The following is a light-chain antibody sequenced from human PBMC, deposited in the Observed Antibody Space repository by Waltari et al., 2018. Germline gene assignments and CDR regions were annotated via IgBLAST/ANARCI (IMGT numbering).Light chain of an antibody. CDR2: KAS. V-gene: IGKV1-5*03. J-gene: IGKJ1*01. CDR3: QQYNYYWT. CDR1: QSISNW. Sequence: DIQMTQSPSTLSASVGDRVNITCRASQSISNWLVWYQQKPGKAPKLLIYKASTLETGVPSRFSGSGSGTEFTLTISNLQPDDFATYYCQQYNYYWTFGQGTKVEI.